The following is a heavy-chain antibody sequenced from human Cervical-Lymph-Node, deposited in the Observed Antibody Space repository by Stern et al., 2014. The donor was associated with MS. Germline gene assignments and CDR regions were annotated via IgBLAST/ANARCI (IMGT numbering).Heavy chain of an antibody. V-gene: IGHV3-33*01. CDR1: GFTFSSYG. J-gene: IGHJ4*02. D-gene: IGHD5-24*01. Sequence: VQLVESGGGVVQPGTSLRLSCAASGFTFSSYGMHWVRQAPGKGLEWVALAWYDGSTAYYTNSVKGRFTISRDNSKNTLSLQMNSLTAEDTAVYYCARGHILYAYNYLFDYWGQGTLVTVSS. CDR3: ARGHILYAYNYLFDY. CDR2: AWYDGSTA.